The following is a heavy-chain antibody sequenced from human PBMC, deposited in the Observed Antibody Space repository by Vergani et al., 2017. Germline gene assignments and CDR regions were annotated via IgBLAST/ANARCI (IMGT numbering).Heavy chain of an antibody. J-gene: IGHJ4*02. V-gene: IGHV3-23*04. CDR3: AKYNEVPGGPYYFDY. Sequence: EVQLVESGGGLVQPGGSLRLSCAASGFTVSSNYMSWVRQAPGKGLEWVSAISGSGGSTYYADSVKGRFTISRDNSKNTLYLQMNSLRAEDTAVYYCAKYNEVPGGPYYFDYWGQGTLVTVSS. CDR1: GFTVSSNY. D-gene: IGHD5-24*01. CDR2: ISGSGGST.